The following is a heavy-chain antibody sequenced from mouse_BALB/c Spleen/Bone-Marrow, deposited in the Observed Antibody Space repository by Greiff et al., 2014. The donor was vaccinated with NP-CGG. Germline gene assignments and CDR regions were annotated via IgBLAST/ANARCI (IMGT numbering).Heavy chain of an antibody. D-gene: IGHD2-10*01. J-gene: IGHJ4*01. CDR3: ARTGAYYGSMDY. CDR2: IYPGDGDT. CDR1: GYTFTGYW. V-gene: IGHV1-87*01. Sequence: QVHVKQSGAELARPGASVKLSCKASGYTFTGYWMQWVKQRPGQGLEWIGAIYPGDGDTRYTQKFKGKATLTADKSSSTAYMQLSSLASEDSAVYYCARTGAYYGSMDYWGQGTSVTVSS.